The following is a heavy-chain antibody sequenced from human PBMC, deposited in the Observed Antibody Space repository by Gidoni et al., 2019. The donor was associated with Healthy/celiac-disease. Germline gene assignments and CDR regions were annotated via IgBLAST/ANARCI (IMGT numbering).Heavy chain of an antibody. Sequence: QVQLQESGPGLVKPSETLSLTCTVSGGSISSYYWSWIRQPPGKGLEWIGYIYYSGSTNYNPSLKSRVTISVDTSKNQFSLKLSSVTAADTAVYYCARGGSSGSYFGDYGMDVWGQGTTVTVSS. CDR3: ARGGSSGSYFGDYGMDV. J-gene: IGHJ6*02. CDR2: IYYSGST. CDR1: GGSISSYY. D-gene: IGHD3-10*01. V-gene: IGHV4-59*01.